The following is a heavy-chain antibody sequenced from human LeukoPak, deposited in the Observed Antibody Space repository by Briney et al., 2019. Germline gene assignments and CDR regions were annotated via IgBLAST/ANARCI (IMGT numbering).Heavy chain of an antibody. Sequence: GGSLRLSCAASGFTLSSYAMSWVRQAPGKGLEWVSAISVSGNTYHADSVKGRFTISRDSSKNTLYLQMNRLRAEDAAVYYCATSGPRFGELLGWGQGTLVTVSS. CDR3: ATSGPRFGELLG. D-gene: IGHD3-10*01. V-gene: IGHV3-23*01. CDR1: GFTLSSYA. J-gene: IGHJ4*02. CDR2: ISVSGNT.